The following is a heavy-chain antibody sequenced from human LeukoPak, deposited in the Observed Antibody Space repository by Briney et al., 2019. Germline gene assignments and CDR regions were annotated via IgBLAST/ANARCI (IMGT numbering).Heavy chain of an antibody. Sequence: SETLSLTCAVYGGSFSGYYWSWIRQPPGKGLEWIGEINHSGSTNYNPSLKSRVTISVDTSKNQFSLKLSSVTAADTAVYYCARARNAMVRGVIRWFDPWGQGTLVTVSS. D-gene: IGHD3-10*01. CDR3: ARARNAMVRGVIRWFDP. V-gene: IGHV4-34*01. CDR2: INHSGST. J-gene: IGHJ5*02. CDR1: GGSFSGYY.